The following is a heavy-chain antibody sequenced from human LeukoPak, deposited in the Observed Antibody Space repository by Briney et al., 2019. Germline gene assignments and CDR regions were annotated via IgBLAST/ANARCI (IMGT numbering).Heavy chain of an antibody. CDR2: ISWNSGSI. CDR3: AKDSRGYYYYGMDV. J-gene: IGHJ6*02. V-gene: IGHV3-9*01. CDR1: GFTFDDYA. Sequence: PGGSLRLSCAASGFTFDDYAMHWVRQAPGKGLEWVSGISWNSGSIGYADSLKGRFTISRDNAKNSLYLQMNSLRAEDTALYYCAKDSRGYYYYGMDVWGQGTTVTVSS.